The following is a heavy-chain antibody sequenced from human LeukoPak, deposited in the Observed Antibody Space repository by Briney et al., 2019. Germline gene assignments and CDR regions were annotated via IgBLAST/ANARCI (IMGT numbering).Heavy chain of an antibody. D-gene: IGHD3-10*01. CDR3: AKGGYGSYYFDY. V-gene: IGHV3-30*18. J-gene: IGHJ4*02. Sequence: PGGSLRLSCAASGFTFSSYGVHWVRQAPGKGLEWVAVISHDGSNKYYADSVKGRFTISRDNSKNTLYLQMNSLRAEDTAVYYCAKGGYGSYYFDYWGQGTLVTVSS. CDR1: GFTFSSYG. CDR2: ISHDGSNK.